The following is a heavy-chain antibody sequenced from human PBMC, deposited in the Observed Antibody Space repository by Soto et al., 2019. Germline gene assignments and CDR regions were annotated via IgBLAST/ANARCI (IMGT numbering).Heavy chain of an antibody. CDR1: GDSVSSNSAA. CDR2: TYYRSKWYN. V-gene: IGHV6-1*01. Sequence: PSQTLSLTCAISGDSVSSNSAAWNWIRQSPSRGLEWLGRTYYRSKWYNDYAVSVKSRITINPDTSKNQFSLQLNSVTPEDAAVYYCARSSRKYSTQTGWFDPWGQGTLVTVSS. CDR3: ARSSRKYSTQTGWFDP. D-gene: IGHD6-6*01. J-gene: IGHJ5*02.